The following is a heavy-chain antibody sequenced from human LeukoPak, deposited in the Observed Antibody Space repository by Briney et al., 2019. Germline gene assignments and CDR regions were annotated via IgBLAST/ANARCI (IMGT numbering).Heavy chain of an antibody. V-gene: IGHV3-23*01. CDR2: ISDSAGGA. J-gene: IGHJ4*02. CDR1: GFTFSSNG. Sequence: GGSLRLSCAAFGFTFSSNGMTWVRQAPGKGLEWVSTISDSAGGAHYADSVKGRFTISRDSSRSTLYLQMHSLKTEDTAVYYCTTDPLENEWELLQYEDYWGQGTLVTVSS. D-gene: IGHD1-26*01. CDR3: TTDPLENEWELLQYEDY.